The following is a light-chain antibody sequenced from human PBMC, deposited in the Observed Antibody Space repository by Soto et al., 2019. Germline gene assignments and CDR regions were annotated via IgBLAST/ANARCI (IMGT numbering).Light chain of an antibody. J-gene: IGKJ5*01. V-gene: IGKV3-20*01. CDR1: QSVSSTK. CDR2: GAS. CDR3: QQYTGPPTT. Sequence: IVLPQYPGTLSLSPGERATLSCRASQSVSSTKLAWYQQRPGQAPRLLIFGASNRATGVPDRFSGSGSGTDFTLTITRLEPEDSAVYFCQQYTGPPTTFGQGTRLEIK.